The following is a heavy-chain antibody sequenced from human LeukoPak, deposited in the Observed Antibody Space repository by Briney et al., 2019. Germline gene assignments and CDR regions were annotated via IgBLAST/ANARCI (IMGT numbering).Heavy chain of an antibody. CDR1: GGSISSGDYY. V-gene: IGHV4-30-4*01. J-gene: IGHJ4*02. CDR2: IYYSGST. CDR3: ARQGTLGSYQTFDY. D-gene: IGHD3-16*02. Sequence: SETLSLTCTVSGGSISSGDYYWSWIRQPPGKGLEWIGYIYYSGSTYYNPPLKSRVTISVDTSKNQFSLKLSSVTAADTAVYYCARQGTLGSYQTFDYSGQGTLVTVSS.